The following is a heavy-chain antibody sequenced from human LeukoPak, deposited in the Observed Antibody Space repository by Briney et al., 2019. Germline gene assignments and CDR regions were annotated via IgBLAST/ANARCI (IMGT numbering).Heavy chain of an antibody. CDR3: ARDGGSSGWYSGWFDP. J-gene: IGHJ5*02. CDR1: GFTFSSYS. V-gene: IGHV3-48*01. D-gene: IGHD6-19*01. CDR2: ISSSSSTI. Sequence: GGSLRLSCAASGFTFSSYSMNWVRQAPGKGLEWVSYISSSSSTIYYADSVKGRFTISRDNAKNSLYLQMNSLRAEGTAVYYCARDGGSSGWYSGWFDPWGQGTLVTVSS.